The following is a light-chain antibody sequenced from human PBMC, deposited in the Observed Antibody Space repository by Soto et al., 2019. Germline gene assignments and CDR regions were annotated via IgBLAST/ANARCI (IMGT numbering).Light chain of an antibody. CDR3: QQYSNWPKT. Sequence: IVMTQSPDTLSVSPGERATLSCRASQSITGKVVWYQQKSGQAPRLLIFGAFTRATGVPASFSGSGSGTDFTLTISSLQSEDSAVYFCQQYSNWPKTFGQGTKVEIK. J-gene: IGKJ1*01. CDR1: QSITGK. V-gene: IGKV3-15*01. CDR2: GAF.